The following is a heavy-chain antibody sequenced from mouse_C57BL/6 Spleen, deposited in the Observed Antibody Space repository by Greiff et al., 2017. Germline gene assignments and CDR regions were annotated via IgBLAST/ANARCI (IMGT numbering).Heavy chain of an antibody. V-gene: IGHV1-55*01. Sequence: QVQLQQPGAELVKPGASVKMSCKASGYTFTSYWITWVKQRPGQGLEWIGDIYPGSGSTNYNEKFKSKATLTVDTSSSTAYMQLSSLTSEDSAVYYRARSSYGNYGDYAMDYWGQGTSVTVSS. D-gene: IGHD2-1*01. CDR2: IYPGSGST. CDR3: ARSSYGNYGDYAMDY. J-gene: IGHJ4*01. CDR1: GYTFTSYW.